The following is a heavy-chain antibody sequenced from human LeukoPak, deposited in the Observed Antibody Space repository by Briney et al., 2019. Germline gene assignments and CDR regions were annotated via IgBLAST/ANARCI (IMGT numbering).Heavy chain of an antibody. D-gene: IGHD3-3*01. V-gene: IGHV1-46*01. CDR2: INPSGGST. CDR3: ARAGGLRFLEWLWNFDY. Sequence: ASVKVSCKASGYTFTSYYMHWVRQAPGQGLEWIGIINPSGGSTSYAQKFQGRVTMTRDTSTSTVYMELSSLRSEETAVYYCARAGGLRFLEWLWNFDYWGQGTLVTVSS. CDR1: GYTFTSYY. J-gene: IGHJ4*02.